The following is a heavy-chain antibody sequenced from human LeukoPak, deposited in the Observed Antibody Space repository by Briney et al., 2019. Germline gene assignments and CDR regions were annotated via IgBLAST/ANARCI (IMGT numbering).Heavy chain of an antibody. V-gene: IGHV3-74*01. CDR1: GFTFSSYW. D-gene: IGHD2-2*01. CDR2: INTDGSST. Sequence: TGGSLRLSCAASGFTFSSYWMHWVRQAPGKGLVWVSRINTDGSSTSYADSVKGRFTISRDNAKNTLYLQMNSLRAEDTAVYYCAKDQMAKGVVPAATFDYWGQGTLVTVSS. J-gene: IGHJ4*02. CDR3: AKDQMAKGVVPAATFDY.